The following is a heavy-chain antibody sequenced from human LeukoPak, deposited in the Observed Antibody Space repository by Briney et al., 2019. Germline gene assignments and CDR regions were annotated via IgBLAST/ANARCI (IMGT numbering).Heavy chain of an antibody. J-gene: IGHJ5*02. CDR1: GFTFSGSA. CDR3: TTLTGYSSGWHNWFDP. D-gene: IGHD6-19*01. Sequence: GGSLRLSCAASGFTFSGSAMHWVRQASGKGLESVGRIRSKANSYATAYAASVKGRFTISRDDSKNTAYLQMNSLKTEDTAVYYCTTLTGYSSGWHNWFDPWGQGTLVTVAS. V-gene: IGHV3-73*01. CDR2: IRSKANSYAT.